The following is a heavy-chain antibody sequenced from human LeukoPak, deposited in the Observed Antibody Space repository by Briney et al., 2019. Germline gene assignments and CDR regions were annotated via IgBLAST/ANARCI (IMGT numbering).Heavy chain of an antibody. CDR2: IYSGGST. Sequence: PGGSLRLSCAASGFTVSSNYMSWVRQAPGKGLEWVSVIYSGGSTYYADSVKGRFTISRHNSKNTLYLQMNSLRAEDTAVYYCARVRGCGGDRSYFDYWGQGTLVTVSS. V-gene: IGHV3-53*04. D-gene: IGHD2-21*02. J-gene: IGHJ4*02. CDR3: ARVRGCGGDRSYFDY. CDR1: GFTVSSNY.